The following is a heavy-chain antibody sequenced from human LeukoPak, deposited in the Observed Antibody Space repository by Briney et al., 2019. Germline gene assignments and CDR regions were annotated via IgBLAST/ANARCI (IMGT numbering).Heavy chain of an antibody. J-gene: IGHJ4*02. CDR1: GFTFSSYS. V-gene: IGHV3-30*18. D-gene: IGHD3-22*01. CDR2: ISYDGSNK. CDR3: AKETYYYDSSGYL. Sequence: GGSLRLSCAASGFTFSSYSMNWVRQAPGKGLEWVAVISYDGSNKYYADSVKGRFTISRDNSKNTLYLQMNSLRAEDTAVYYCAKETYYYDSSGYLWGQGTLVTVSS.